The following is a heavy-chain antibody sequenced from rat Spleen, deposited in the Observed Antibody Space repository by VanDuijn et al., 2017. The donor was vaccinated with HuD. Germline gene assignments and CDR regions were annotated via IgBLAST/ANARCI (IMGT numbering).Heavy chain of an antibody. J-gene: IGHJ1*01. CDR2: ISYDGSSA. CDR1: GFTFSDYN. V-gene: IGHV5-7*01. D-gene: IGHD1-9*01. CDR3: ARYYGYNDWYFDF. Sequence: EVQLMESGGGLVQPGRSLKLSCAASGFTFSDYNMAWVRQAPKKGLEWVATISYDGSSAYYRDSVKGRFTISRDNAQSTLYLQMDSLRSEDTATYYCARYYGYNDWYFDFWGPGTMVTVSS.